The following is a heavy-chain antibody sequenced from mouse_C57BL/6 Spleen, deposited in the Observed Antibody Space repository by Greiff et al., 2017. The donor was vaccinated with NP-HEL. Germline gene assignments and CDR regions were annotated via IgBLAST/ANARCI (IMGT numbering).Heavy chain of an antibody. CDR1: GYTFTSYW. Sequence: QVQLQQPGAELVKPGASVKLSCKASGYTFTSYWMQWVKQRPGQGLEWIGEIDPSDSYTNYNQKFKGKATLTVDTSSSTAYMQLSSLTSEDSAVYYCARYNWDGGGFDYWGQGTTLTVSS. CDR3: ARYNWDGGGFDY. J-gene: IGHJ2*01. D-gene: IGHD4-1*01. V-gene: IGHV1-50*01. CDR2: IDPSDSYT.